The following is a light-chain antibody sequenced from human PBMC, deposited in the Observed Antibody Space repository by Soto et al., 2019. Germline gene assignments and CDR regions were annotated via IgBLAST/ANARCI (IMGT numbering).Light chain of an antibody. J-gene: IGKJ2*01. Sequence: DIQMTQSPSSLSASIGDRVTITCRASQNMPSYLNWYQQKPGRAPKLLIYGASILQIGVPSRFSGSGSGTDFTFTISSLQPEDFATYYCLQNYNLPYTFGQGTKLDFK. V-gene: IGKV1-39*01. CDR2: GAS. CDR3: LQNYNLPYT. CDR1: QNMPSY.